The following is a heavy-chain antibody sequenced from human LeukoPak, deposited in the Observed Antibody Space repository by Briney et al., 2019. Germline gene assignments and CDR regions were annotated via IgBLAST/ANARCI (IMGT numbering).Heavy chain of an antibody. CDR1: GFTFSTHW. CDR2: IKQDGSDK. V-gene: IGHV3-7*01. D-gene: IGHD2/OR15-2a*01. CDR3: AREANMGGYFDL. Sequence: GGSPRLSCESSGFTFSTHWMSWVRQAPGKGLKWVANIKQDGSDKYYVDSVKGRFTVSRDNAKKSVYLQLNSLRAEDTAVYYCAREANMGGYFDLWGRGTLVTVSS. J-gene: IGHJ2*01.